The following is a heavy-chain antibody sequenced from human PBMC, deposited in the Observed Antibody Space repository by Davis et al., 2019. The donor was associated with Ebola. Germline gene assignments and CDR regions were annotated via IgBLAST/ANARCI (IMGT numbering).Heavy chain of an antibody. CDR3: ARNYGDYAYYYYGMDV. D-gene: IGHD4-17*01. V-gene: IGHV3-53*05. J-gene: IGHJ6*02. CDR2: IYSGGNT. Sequence: PGGSLRLSCAASGFTVSSNYMSWVRQAPGKGLEWVSVIYSGGNTYYADSVKGRFTISRDNSKNTLYLQMNSLRAEDTAVYYCARNYGDYAYYYYGMDVWGQGTTVTVSS. CDR1: GFTVSSNY.